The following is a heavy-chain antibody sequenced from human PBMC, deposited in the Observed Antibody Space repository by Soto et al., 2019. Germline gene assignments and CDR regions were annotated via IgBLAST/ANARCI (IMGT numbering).Heavy chain of an antibody. CDR2: IFYSGNI. CDR3: ARHAPARRADVVAFQV. CDR1: GGSISRSPYS. Sequence: QLHLQESGPGLVKPSETLSPSCIVSGGSISRSPYSWAWLRQPPGQGLEWIGTIFYSGNIYYSASLQSRVSISVDTSKEQFSLKVRSVTAADTAVYFCARHAPARRADVVAFQVWGQGTTVTVSS. D-gene: IGHD2-2*01. J-gene: IGHJ3*01. V-gene: IGHV4-39*01.